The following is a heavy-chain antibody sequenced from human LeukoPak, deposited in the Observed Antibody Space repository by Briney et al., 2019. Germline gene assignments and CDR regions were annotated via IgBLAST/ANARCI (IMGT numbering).Heavy chain of an antibody. D-gene: IGHD6-19*01. CDR3: ARFSGARVIAVAGTITYY. CDR1: GFTFTSYS. V-gene: IGHV3-7*02. CDR2: IREEGSDI. Sequence: GGTLRLSCAVSGFTFTSYSMTWVRHAPGRGLEWGARIREEGSDIYYVDSVKARVTISRDNAKNTLYLQMNSLRAEDTAVYYCARFSGARVIAVAGTITYYWGQGTLVTVSS. J-gene: IGHJ4*02.